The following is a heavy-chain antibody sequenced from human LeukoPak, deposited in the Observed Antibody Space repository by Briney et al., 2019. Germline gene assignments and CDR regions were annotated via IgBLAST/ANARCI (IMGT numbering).Heavy chain of an antibody. Sequence: GGSLRLSCAASGFTFSAYGMHWVRQAPGKGLEWVAFIWSDGTNKYYTDSVKGRFAISRDNSKHTLFLQMNSLRAEDTAVYYCAKWSVATTNYYFYGMGVWGQGTTVTVSS. D-gene: IGHD1-26*01. CDR3: AKWSVATTNYYFYGMGV. J-gene: IGHJ6*02. V-gene: IGHV3-30*02. CDR1: GFTFSAYG. CDR2: IWSDGTNK.